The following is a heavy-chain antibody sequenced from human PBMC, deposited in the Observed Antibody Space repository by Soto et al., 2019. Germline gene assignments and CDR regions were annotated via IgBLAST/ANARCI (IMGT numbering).Heavy chain of an antibody. CDR1: GVSFSGYY. J-gene: IGHJ6*03. CDR2: INHSGST. D-gene: IGHD7-27*01. CDR3: ARAGEDYYYMDV. Sequence: PSETLSLTCAVYGVSFSGYYWIWLRQPPGKGLEWIGEINHSGSTNYNPSLKSRVTISVDTSKNQFSLKLSSVTAADTAVYYCARAGEDYYYMDVWGKGTTVTVSS. V-gene: IGHV4-34*01.